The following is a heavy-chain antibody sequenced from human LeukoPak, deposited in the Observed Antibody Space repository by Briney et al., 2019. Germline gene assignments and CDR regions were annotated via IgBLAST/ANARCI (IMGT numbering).Heavy chain of an antibody. Sequence: SVKVSCKASGGTFSSYAISWVRQAPGQGLEWMGRIIPILGIANYAQKFQGRVTITADKSTSTAYMELSSLRSEDTAVYYCARDPPLYSGYDPYSNFDYWGQGTLVTVSS. CDR3: ARDPPLYSGYDPYSNFDY. CDR2: IIPILGIA. D-gene: IGHD5-12*01. CDR1: GGTFSSYA. V-gene: IGHV1-69*04. J-gene: IGHJ4*02.